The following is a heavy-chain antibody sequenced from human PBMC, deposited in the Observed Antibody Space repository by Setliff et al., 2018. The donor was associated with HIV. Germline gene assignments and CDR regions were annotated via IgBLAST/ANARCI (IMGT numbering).Heavy chain of an antibody. CDR3: ARDLSYSSDWPGY. Sequence: PGGSLRLSCAASGFAFGASAMHWVRQAPDKGLEWVAVSWFDGSKEYYADSVKGRFTISRDKNAVYLQMNNVRVDDTGVYYCARDLSYSSDWPGYWGQGTLVTVSS. J-gene: IGHJ4*02. CDR2: SWFDGSKE. V-gene: IGHV3-33*08. D-gene: IGHD3-22*01. CDR1: GFAFGASA.